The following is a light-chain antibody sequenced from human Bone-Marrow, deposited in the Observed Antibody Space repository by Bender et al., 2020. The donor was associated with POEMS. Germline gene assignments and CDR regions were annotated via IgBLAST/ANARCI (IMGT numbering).Light chain of an antibody. CDR3: QVWDTNSDHPGV. V-gene: IGLV3-21*03. J-gene: IGLJ1*01. Sequence: SNVLTQPPSVSVAPGKTAKISCGGNNIGTKSVHWYQQKPGHAPVLVIHDDSDRPSGVPERFSGYNSGNTATLTISRVEAGDEADYYCQVWDTNSDHPGVFGTGTKVTVL. CDR1: NIGTKS. CDR2: DDS.